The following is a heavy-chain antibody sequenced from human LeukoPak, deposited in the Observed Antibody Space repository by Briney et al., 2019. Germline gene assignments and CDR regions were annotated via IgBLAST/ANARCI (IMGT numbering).Heavy chain of an antibody. D-gene: IGHD4-23*01. J-gene: IGHJ6*02. V-gene: IGHV1-69*04. CDR2: IIPILGVA. CDR1: VGTFSSYA. Sequence: SVKVSCKASVGTFSSYAISWVRQAPGQGLEWMGRIIPILGVANYAQKFQGRVTITADKSTSTAYMELSSLRSEDTAVYYCARDKNQYGGNDYYYYGMDVWGQGTTVTVSS. CDR3: ARDKNQYGGNDYYYYGMDV.